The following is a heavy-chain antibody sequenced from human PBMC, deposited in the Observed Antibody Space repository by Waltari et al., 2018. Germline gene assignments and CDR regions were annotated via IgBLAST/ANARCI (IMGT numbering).Heavy chain of an antibody. Sequence: QLQLQESGPGLVKPSGTLSLSCAVSGDSVSSSYWWSWVRQSPQKGLEWIGQVHGSGRINYNPSFASRVTMSLDTSKNQFSPKVTSATAADTAVYYCARDRGRGPYLDTWGPGTLVTVSP. D-gene: IGHD2-15*01. CDR3: ARDRGRGPYLDT. CDR1: GDSVSSSYW. J-gene: IGHJ5*02. V-gene: IGHV4-4*02. CDR2: VHGSGRI.